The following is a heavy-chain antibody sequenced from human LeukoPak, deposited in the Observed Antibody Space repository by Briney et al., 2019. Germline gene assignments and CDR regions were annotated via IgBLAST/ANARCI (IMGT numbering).Heavy chain of an antibody. Sequence: GGSLRLSCAASGFTVSANHMNWVRQVPGKGLEWVSVIYSGGDTYYADSVKGRFTISRDNAKNSLYLQMNSLRAEDTAVYYCASGMRVGPNIWGQGTLVTVSS. CDR3: ASGMRVGPNI. CDR2: IYSGGDT. V-gene: IGHV3-66*01. D-gene: IGHD1-26*01. J-gene: IGHJ4*02. CDR1: GFTVSANH.